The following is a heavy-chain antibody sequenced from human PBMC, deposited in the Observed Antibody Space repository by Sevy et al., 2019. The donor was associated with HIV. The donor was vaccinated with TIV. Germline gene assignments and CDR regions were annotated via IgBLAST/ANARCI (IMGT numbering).Heavy chain of an antibody. CDR1: GYTFTSYG. J-gene: IGHJ6*02. Sequence: ASVKVSCKASGYTFTSYGISWVRQAPGQGLEWMGWISAYNGNTNYAQKLQGRVTMTTDTSTSTAYMELRSLRSDDTAVYYCARLHYDSSGMRINYYYGMDVWGQGTTGTVSS. CDR2: ISAYNGNT. V-gene: IGHV1-18*01. CDR3: ARLHYDSSGMRINYYYGMDV. D-gene: IGHD3-22*01.